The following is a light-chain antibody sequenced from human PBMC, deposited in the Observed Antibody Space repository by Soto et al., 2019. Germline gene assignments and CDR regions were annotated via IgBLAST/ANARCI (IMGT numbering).Light chain of an antibody. CDR1: QSISSW. J-gene: IGKJ1*01. CDR2: DAS. V-gene: IGKV1-5*01. CDR3: QQYNSYWT. Sequence: IQVTKSASTLSASVGDRVTITCRASQSISSWWAWYQQKPGQAPKLLIYDASSLESGDPSRFRGRGSGTEFTLTSSSLQPDDSATYYCQQYNSYWTFGQGTKVDIK.